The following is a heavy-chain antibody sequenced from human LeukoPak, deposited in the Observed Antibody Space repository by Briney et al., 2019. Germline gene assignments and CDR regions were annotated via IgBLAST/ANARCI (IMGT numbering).Heavy chain of an antibody. CDR1: GGSFSGYY. V-gene: IGHV4-34*01. CDR3: ARRRFLWGYGFMGSEQKYYFDY. D-gene: IGHD5-18*01. CDR2: INHSGST. J-gene: IGHJ4*02. Sequence: SETLSLTCAVYGGSFSGYYWSWIRQPPGKGLEWIGEINHSGSTNYNPSLKSRVTISVDTSKNQFSLKLSSVTAADTAVYYCARRRFLWGYGFMGSEQKYYFDYWGQGTLVTVSS.